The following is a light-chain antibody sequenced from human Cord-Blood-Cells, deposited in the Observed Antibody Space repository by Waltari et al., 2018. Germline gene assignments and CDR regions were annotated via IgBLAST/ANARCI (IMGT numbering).Light chain of an antibody. V-gene: IGKV2-30*02. CDR1: QSLVHSDGNTY. CDR3: MQGTHWPPT. Sequence: DVVMTQSPLSLPVTLGQPASISCRSSQSLVHSDGNTYLNWFQQRPGQSPRRLIYKVSNRDSGVPDRFSGSGSGTDFTLKISRVEAEDVGVYYCMQGTHWPPTFGQGTKVESK. J-gene: IGKJ1*01. CDR2: KVS.